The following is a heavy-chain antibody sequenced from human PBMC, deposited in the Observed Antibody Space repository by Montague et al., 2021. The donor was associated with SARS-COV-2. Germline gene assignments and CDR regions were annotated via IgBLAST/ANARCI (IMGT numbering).Heavy chain of an antibody. CDR1: GGSISVSSYY. CDR2: IYYGGTA. J-gene: IGHJ1*01. D-gene: IGHD1-1*01. Sequence: SETLSLTCTVSGGSISVSSYYWVWIRQPPGKGLEWIGSIYYGGTADYNPSLKSRVTISVDTSNNQLSLKLTSLTAADTAVYSCASSPLRTSGANWYDKYFQHWGQGTRVTVSS. V-gene: IGHV4-39*07. CDR3: ASSPLRTSGANWYDKYFQH.